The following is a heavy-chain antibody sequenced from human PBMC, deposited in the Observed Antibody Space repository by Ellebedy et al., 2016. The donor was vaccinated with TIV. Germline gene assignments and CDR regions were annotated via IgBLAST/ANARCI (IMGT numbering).Heavy chain of an antibody. CDR2: IVPDGSRT. Sequence: GGSLRLSCAASEFTFRNYCMHWVGQTPGKGLVWVSRIVPDGSRTDYAESVKGRFTISRDHAKKSLYLQMNSLRAEDTAVYYCAREADKGLRFLEWLRSDSWQPPFDYWGQGTLVIVSS. V-gene: IGHV3-74*01. CDR1: EFTFRNYC. J-gene: IGHJ4*02. D-gene: IGHD3-3*01. CDR3: AREADKGLRFLEWLRSDSWQPPFDY.